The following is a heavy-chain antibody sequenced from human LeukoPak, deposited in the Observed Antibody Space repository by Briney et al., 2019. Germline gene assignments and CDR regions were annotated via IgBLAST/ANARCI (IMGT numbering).Heavy chain of an antibody. J-gene: IGHJ6*03. Sequence: PGRSLRLSCAASGFTFSSYGMHWVRQAPGKGLEWVAVIWYDGSNKYYADSVKGRFTISRDNFKNTLYLQMNSLRAEDTAVYYCARDLAGAGSSYMDVWGKGTTVTVSS. CDR3: ARDLAGAGSSYMDV. D-gene: IGHD5-12*01. CDR1: GFTFSSYG. V-gene: IGHV3-33*01. CDR2: IWYDGSNK.